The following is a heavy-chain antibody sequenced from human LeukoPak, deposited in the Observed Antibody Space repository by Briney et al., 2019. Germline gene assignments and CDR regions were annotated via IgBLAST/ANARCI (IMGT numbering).Heavy chain of an antibody. J-gene: IGHJ4*02. D-gene: IGHD1-14*01. V-gene: IGHV1-2*02. CDR3: ARVTPPTPTYYFDY. CDR2: INPNSGGT. Sequence: ASVKVSCKASGYTFTGYYMHWVRQAPGQGLEWMGWINPNSGGTNYAQKFQGRVTMTRDTSISTAYMELSRLRSDDTAVYYCARVTPPTPTYYFDYWGQGTLATVSS. CDR1: GYTFTGYY.